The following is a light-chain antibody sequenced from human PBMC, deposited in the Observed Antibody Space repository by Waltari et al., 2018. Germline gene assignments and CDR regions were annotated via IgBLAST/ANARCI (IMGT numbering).Light chain of an antibody. CDR1: SGPLSSTSY. V-gene: IGLV8-61*01. J-gene: IGLJ3*02. CDR3: LLYIGSGIWV. CDR2: KAN. Sequence: QTVVTQEPSLSVSPGGPVTPTCALSSGPLSSTSYSRRYQQSPGQSPSTLVYKANIRASGVPDRFSGSGLGNNAVLIITGAQAEDEATYYCLLYIGSGIWVFGGGTKLTVL.